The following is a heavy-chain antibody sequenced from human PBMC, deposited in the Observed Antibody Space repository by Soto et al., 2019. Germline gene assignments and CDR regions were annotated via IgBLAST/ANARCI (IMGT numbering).Heavy chain of an antibody. J-gene: IGHJ6*02. Sequence: GGSLRLSCAASGFTFSSYAMHWVRQAPGKGLEWVAVISYDGSNKYYADSVKGRFTISRDNSKNTLYLQMNSLRAEDTAVYYCARAWKGYSSGYSTRNGMDVWGQGTTVTVSS. D-gene: IGHD3-22*01. V-gene: IGHV3-30-3*01. CDR3: ARAWKGYSSGYSTRNGMDV. CDR2: ISYDGSNK. CDR1: GFTFSSYA.